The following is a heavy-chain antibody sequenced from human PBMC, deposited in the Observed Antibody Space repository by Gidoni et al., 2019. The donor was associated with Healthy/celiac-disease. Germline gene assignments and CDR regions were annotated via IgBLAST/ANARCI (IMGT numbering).Heavy chain of an antibody. D-gene: IGHD3-22*01. CDR2: IIPILGIA. Sequence: QVQLVQSGAEVKKPGSSVKVSCKASGGTFSSYTITWVRQAPGQGLEWMGRIIPILGIANYAQKFQGRVTITADKSTSTAYMELSSLRSEDTAVYYCARTYYYDSSGYYHFDYWGQGTLVTVSS. CDR3: ARTYYYDSSGYYHFDY. J-gene: IGHJ4*02. CDR1: GGTFSSYT. V-gene: IGHV1-69*02.